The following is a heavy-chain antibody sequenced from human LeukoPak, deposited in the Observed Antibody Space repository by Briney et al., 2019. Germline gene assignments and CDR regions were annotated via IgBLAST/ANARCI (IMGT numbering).Heavy chain of an antibody. D-gene: IGHD3-3*01. Sequence: PSETLSLTCTVSGYSISSGYYWGWIRQPPGKGLEWIGSIYHSGSTYYNPSLKSRVTISVDTSKNQFSLKLSSVTAADTAVYYCARGPPAYYDFWSGYSGNWFDPWGQGTLVTVSS. CDR3: ARGPPAYYDFWSGYSGNWFDP. V-gene: IGHV4-38-2*02. J-gene: IGHJ5*02. CDR2: IYHSGST. CDR1: GYSISSGYY.